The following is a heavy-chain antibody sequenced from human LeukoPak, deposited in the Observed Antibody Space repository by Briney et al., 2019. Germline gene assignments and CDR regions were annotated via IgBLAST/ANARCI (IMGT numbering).Heavy chain of an antibody. CDR2: ISDRGDRT. Sequence: GGSLRLSCAASGFTFSDYAMSWVRQAPGKGLEWVSAISDRGDRTWAADSVKGRVTISRDNYKNTLFLQMNSLRAEDTAIYYCAKDSYDSSGSRYDYWGQGTLVTVSS. D-gene: IGHD3-22*01. J-gene: IGHJ4*02. V-gene: IGHV3-23*01. CDR3: AKDSYDSSGSRYDY. CDR1: GFTFSDYA.